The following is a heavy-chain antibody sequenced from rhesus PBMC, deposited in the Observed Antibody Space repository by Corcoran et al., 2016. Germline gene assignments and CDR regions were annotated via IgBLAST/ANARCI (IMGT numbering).Heavy chain of an antibody. CDR2: IYGNSART. CDR3: ARIPTYYNIWTRDNRFDV. Sequence: QVQLQESGPGLVKPSETLSLTCAVSGGSISGGYYWGWIRPHPGKGLEWFGNIYGNSARTSDNPSLKSRVTISKDTSKNQFSRTVSSVTAADTAVYYCARIPTYYNIWTRDNRFDVWGPGVLVTVSS. J-gene: IGHJ5-1*01. V-gene: IGHV4S7*01. D-gene: IGHD3-3*01. CDR1: GGSISGGYY.